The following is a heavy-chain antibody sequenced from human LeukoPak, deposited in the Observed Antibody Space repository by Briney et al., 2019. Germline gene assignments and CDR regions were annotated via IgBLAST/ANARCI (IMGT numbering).Heavy chain of an antibody. Sequence: SQTLSLTCTVSGGSISSGSYYWSWIRQPAGKGLEWIGRIYTSGSTNYNPSLKSRVTISVDTSKNRFSLKLSSVTAADTAVYYCARGGSYDRYWYFDLWGRGTLVTVSS. CDR1: GGSISSGSYY. CDR3: ARGGSYDRYWYFDL. J-gene: IGHJ2*01. CDR2: IYTSGST. D-gene: IGHD1-26*01. V-gene: IGHV4-61*02.